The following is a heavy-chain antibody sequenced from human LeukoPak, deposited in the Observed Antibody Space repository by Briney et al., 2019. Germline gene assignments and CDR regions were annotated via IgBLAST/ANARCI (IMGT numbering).Heavy chain of an antibody. CDR2: IGGSGGNT. J-gene: IGHJ5*02. Sequence: PGGSLRLSCAASGFTFSNYGMSWVRQAPGKGLEWVSAIGGSGGNTYYADSVKGRFTISRDKSKNSLYLQMNSLRAEDTAVYYCARAQKIGSSWFRPRMNWFDPWGQETLVTVSS. CDR3: ARAQKIGSSWFRPRMNWFDP. V-gene: IGHV3-23*01. CDR1: GFTFSNYG. D-gene: IGHD6-13*01.